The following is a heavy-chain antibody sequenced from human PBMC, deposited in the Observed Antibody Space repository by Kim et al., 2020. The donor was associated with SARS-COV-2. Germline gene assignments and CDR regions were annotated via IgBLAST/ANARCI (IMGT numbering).Heavy chain of an antibody. CDR3: ARAMGEMATIRAYFDY. V-gene: IGHV1-46*01. J-gene: IGHJ4*02. D-gene: IGHD5-12*01. Sequence: KFQGRVTMTRDTSTSTVYMELSSLRSEDTAVYYCARAMGEMATIRAYFDYWGQGTLVTVSS.